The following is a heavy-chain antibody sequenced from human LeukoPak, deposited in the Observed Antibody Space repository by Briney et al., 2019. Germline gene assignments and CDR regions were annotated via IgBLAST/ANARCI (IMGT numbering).Heavy chain of an antibody. CDR1: GGSFSGYY. CDR3: AGGPLAAAVHFDY. D-gene: IGHD6-13*01. Sequence: PSETLSLTCAVYGGSFSGYYWSWIRQPPGKGLEWIGEINHSGSTNYNPSLKSRVTISVDTSKNQFSLKLSSVTAADTAVYYCAGGPLAAAVHFDYWGQGTLVTVSS. CDR2: INHSGST. J-gene: IGHJ4*02. V-gene: IGHV4-34*01.